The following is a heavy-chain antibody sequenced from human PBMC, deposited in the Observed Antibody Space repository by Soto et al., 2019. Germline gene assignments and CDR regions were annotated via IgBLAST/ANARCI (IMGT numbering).Heavy chain of an antibody. D-gene: IGHD3-10*01. CDR1: GGSISSSSYY. V-gene: IGHV4-39*01. CDR3: ATVWFGESQH. Sequence: QLQLQESGPGLVKPSETLSLTCTVSGGSISSSSYYWGWIRQPPGKGLEWIGSIYYSGSTYYNPSLKSRVPISVDTSKNQFSLKLSSVTAADTAVYCCATVWFGESQHWGQGTLVTVSS. CDR2: IYYSGST. J-gene: IGHJ1*01.